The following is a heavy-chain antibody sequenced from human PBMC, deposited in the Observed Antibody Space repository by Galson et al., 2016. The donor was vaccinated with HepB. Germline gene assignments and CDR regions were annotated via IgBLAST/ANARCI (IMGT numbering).Heavy chain of an antibody. CDR1: GDSVSSNTVV. CDR2: TYFRSRWYH. CDR3: ARAAGNYYFEQYYFDS. V-gene: IGHV6-1*01. J-gene: IGHJ4*02. Sequence: CAISGDSVSSNTVVWNWIRQTPSRGLEWLGRTYFRSRWYHDYAVSVRSRLTINADTSANQFSLELKSVTPEDTAVHYCARAAGNYYFEQYYFDSWGLGARFTASS. D-gene: IGHD2/OR15-2a*01.